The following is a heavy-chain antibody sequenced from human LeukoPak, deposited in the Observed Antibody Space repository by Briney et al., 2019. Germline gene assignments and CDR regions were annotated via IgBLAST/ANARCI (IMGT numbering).Heavy chain of an antibody. CDR2: IIPIFGTA. D-gene: IGHD3-3*01. CDR3: ASPSDFWSGYYTGVYVNYYYYGMDV. Sequence: SVRFSCKASGGTFSSYAISWVRQAPGQGLEWMGGIIPIFGTANYAQKFQGRVTITADESTSTVYMELSSLRSEDTAVYYCASPSDFWSGYYTGVYVNYYYYGMDVWGQGTTVTVSS. V-gene: IGHV1-69*01. J-gene: IGHJ6*02. CDR1: GGTFSSYA.